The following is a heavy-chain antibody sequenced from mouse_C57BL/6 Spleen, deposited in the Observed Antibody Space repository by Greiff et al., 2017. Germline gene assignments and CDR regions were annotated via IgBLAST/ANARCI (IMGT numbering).Heavy chain of an antibody. CDR3: ARRDLGDAMDY. CDR1: GYTFTDYY. V-gene: IGHV1-26*01. CDR2: INPNNGGT. Sequence: EVQLQQSGPELVKPGASVKISCKASGYTFTDYYMNWVKQSHGKSLEWIGDINPNNGGTSYNQKFKGKATLTVDKSSSTAYMELRSLTSEDSAVYYCARRDLGDAMDYWGQGTSVTVSS. D-gene: IGHD4-1*01. J-gene: IGHJ4*01.